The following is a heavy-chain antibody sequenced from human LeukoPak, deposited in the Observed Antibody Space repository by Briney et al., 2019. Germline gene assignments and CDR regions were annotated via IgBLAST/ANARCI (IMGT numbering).Heavy chain of an antibody. CDR3: AKGSSSSRPYYFDY. CDR2: ITGSGGST. CDR1: GFTFSSYA. D-gene: IGHD6-6*01. J-gene: IGHJ4*02. V-gene: IGHV3-23*01. Sequence: PGGSLRLSCAASGFTFSSYAMSWVRQAPGKGLEWVSAITGSGGSTCHADSVRGRFTISRDNSKETLYLQMDSLRVEDTAVYYCAKGSSSSRPYYFDYWGQGTLVTVSS.